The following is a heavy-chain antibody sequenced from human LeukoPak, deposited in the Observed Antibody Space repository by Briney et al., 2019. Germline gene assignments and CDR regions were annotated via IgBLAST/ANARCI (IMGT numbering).Heavy chain of an antibody. J-gene: IGHJ6*02. CDR1: GFTFSGYG. D-gene: IGHD2-8*01. V-gene: IGHV3-30*18. Sequence: GGSLRLSCAASGFTFSGYGMHWVRQAPGKGLEWVAVISYDGHNEYYADSVKGRFTISRDNSENTVYVQMNSLRAEDTAVYYCAKGVGYGGMDVWGQGTTVTVSS. CDR2: ISYDGHNE. CDR3: AKGVGYGGMDV.